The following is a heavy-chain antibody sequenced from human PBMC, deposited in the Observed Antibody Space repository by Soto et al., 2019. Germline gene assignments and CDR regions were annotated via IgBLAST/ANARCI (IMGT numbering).Heavy chain of an antibody. Sequence: SSETLSLTCAVYGGSFSGYNWSWIRQPPGKGLEWIGEINHSGSTVYNPSFKSRVTISVDTSKNQFSLKLNSVTAADTAVYYCARDLWGYCGTDCYPLDVWGQGTTVTV. CDR3: ARDLWGYCGTDCYPLDV. V-gene: IGHV4-34*01. CDR2: INHSGST. CDR1: GGSFSGYN. D-gene: IGHD2-21*02. J-gene: IGHJ6*02.